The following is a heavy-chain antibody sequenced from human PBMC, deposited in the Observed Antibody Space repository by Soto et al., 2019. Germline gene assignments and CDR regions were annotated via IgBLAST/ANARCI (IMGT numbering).Heavy chain of an antibody. V-gene: IGHV2-26*01. Sequence: QVTFKESGPVLVKPTETPTLTCTVSGSSLSNARMGVSWIRQPPGKALEWLAHIFSTDETSYTTSLTSTLTISQDTSKSQVVLTMTNMDPVDTATYYSARWALLWFGEWWVDPWGQGTVVTASS. D-gene: IGHD3-10*01. CDR2: IFSTDET. CDR1: GSSLSNARMG. J-gene: IGHJ5*02. CDR3: ARWALLWFGEWWVDP.